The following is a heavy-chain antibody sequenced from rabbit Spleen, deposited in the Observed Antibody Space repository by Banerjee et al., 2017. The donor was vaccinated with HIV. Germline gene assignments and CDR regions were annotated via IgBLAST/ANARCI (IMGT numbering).Heavy chain of an antibody. CDR2: IETSSGST. CDR1: GFSFSNSYY. J-gene: IGHJ4*01. CDR3: ARGYASDSVAFNL. D-gene: IGHD5-1*01. V-gene: IGHV1S40*01. Sequence: QQLVESGGGLVKPGASLTLTCKASGFSFSNSYYMCWVRQAPGKGLEWIACIETSSGSTWYASWAKGRFTISKTSSTTVTLQMTSLTAADTATWFCARGYASDSVAFNLWGQGTLVTVS.